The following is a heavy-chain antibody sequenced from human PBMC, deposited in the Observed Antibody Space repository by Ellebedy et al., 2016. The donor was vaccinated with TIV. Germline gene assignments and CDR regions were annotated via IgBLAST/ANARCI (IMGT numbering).Heavy chain of an antibody. D-gene: IGHD6-6*01. J-gene: IGHJ4*02. CDR1: GYTFTSYD. V-gene: IGHV1-2*02. Sequence: ASVKVSCXASGYTFTSYDINWVRQATGQGLEWMGWINPNSGGTNYAQKFQGRVTMTRDTSISTAYMELSRLRSDDTAVYYCARERGSSSENLEYYFDYWGQGTLVTVSS. CDR2: INPNSGGT. CDR3: ARERGSSSENLEYYFDY.